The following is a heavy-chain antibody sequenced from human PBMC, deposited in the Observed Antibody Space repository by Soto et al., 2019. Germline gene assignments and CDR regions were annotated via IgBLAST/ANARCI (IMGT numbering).Heavy chain of an antibody. V-gene: IGHV4-61*01. CDR1: GASVRSPSYY. D-gene: IGHD3-22*01. Sequence: QVQLQESGPGLVKPSETLSLTCSVSGASVRSPSYYWSWIRRPPGKGLEWIGDISYSGSTNDNISLKSRVTISADASKNQLSLKVRSVTTADTAVYYCARVENDSSGYPKKWFDYWGQGTLVTVSS. CDR3: ARVENDSSGYPKKWFDY. J-gene: IGHJ4*02. CDR2: ISYSGST.